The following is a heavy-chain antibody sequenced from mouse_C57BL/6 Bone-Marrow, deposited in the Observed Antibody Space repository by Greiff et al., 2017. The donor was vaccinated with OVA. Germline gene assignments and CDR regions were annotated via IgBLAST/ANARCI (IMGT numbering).Heavy chain of an antibody. D-gene: IGHD2-1*01. J-gene: IGHJ3*01. V-gene: IGHV5-2*01. Sequence: EVQRVESGGGLVQPGESLKLSCESNEYEFPSHDMSWVRKTPETRLELVAAINSDGGSTYYPATMERRFIISRDNTKKTLYLQMSSLRSEDTALYYCAPIYYGNEGFAYWGQGTLVTVSA. CDR2: INSDGGST. CDR1: EYEFPSHD. CDR3: APIYYGNEGFAY.